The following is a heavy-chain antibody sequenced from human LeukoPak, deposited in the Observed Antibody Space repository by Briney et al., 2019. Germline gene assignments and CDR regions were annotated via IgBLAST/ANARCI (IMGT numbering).Heavy chain of an antibody. CDR2: ISGTGGAT. J-gene: IGHJ5*01. V-gene: IGHV3-23*01. CDR1: GFIFGNYA. D-gene: IGHD2-21*01. Sequence: GGSLRLSCVASGFIFGNYAMSWVRQAPGKGLQWVSQISGTGGATWYAGFARDRFTISRDNSKKTLYLQMSGLRVEDTAMYYCVKDPRDTYGTNWFVSWGQGTL. CDR3: VKDPRDTYGTNWFVS.